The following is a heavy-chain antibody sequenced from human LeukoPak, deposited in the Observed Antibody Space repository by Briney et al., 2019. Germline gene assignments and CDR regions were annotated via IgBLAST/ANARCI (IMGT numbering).Heavy chain of an antibody. CDR1: GGSISSGGYS. CDR3: ARDYYDSSGYYARAFDI. Sequence: PSETLSLTCAVSGGSISSGGYSWSWIRQPPGKGLEWIGYIYYSGSTNYNPSLKSRVTISVDTSKNQFSLKLSSVTAADTAVYYCARDYYDSSGYYARAFDIWGQGTMVTVSS. V-gene: IGHV4-61*08. J-gene: IGHJ3*02. CDR2: IYYSGST. D-gene: IGHD3-22*01.